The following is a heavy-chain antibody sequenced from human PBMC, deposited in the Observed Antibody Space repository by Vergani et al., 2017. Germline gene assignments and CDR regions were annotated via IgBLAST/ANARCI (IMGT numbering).Heavy chain of an antibody. CDR3: ARDRRGYIHDAFDI. Sequence: LQLQESGPGLVKPSETLSLTCTVSGGSISSSSYYWGWIRQPPGKGLEWIGSIYYSGSTYYNPSLKSRVTISVDTSKNQFSLKLSSVTAADTAVYYCARDRRGYIHDAFDIWGQGTMVTVSS. CDR2: IYYSGST. J-gene: IGHJ3*02. D-gene: IGHD5-12*01. CDR1: GGSISSSSYY. V-gene: IGHV4-39*07.